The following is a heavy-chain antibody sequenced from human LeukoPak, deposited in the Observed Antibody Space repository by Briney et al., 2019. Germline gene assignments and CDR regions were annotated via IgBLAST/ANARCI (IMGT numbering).Heavy chain of an antibody. Sequence: GASVKVSCKASGYTFTSYGISWVRQAPGQGLEWMGWISAYNGNTNYAQKLQGRVTMTTDTSTSTAYMELRSLRSDDTAAYYCARANRMITFGGVIAEFDYWGQGTLVTVSS. D-gene: IGHD3-16*02. V-gene: IGHV1-18*04. J-gene: IGHJ4*02. CDR1: GYTFTSYG. CDR3: ARANRMITFGGVIAEFDY. CDR2: ISAYNGNT.